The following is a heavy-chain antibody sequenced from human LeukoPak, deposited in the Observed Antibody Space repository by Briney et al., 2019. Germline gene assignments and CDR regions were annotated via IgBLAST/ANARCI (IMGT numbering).Heavy chain of an antibody. D-gene: IGHD2-8*01. CDR2: ISAYNGNT. CDR3: ARDTLTNDWFDP. V-gene: IGHV1-18*01. J-gene: IGHJ5*02. Sequence: ASVKVSCKASGYTFTSYGISWVRQAPGQGLEWMGWISAYNGNTNYAQKLQGRVTMTTDTSTSTAYMGLRSLRSDDTAVYYCARDTLTNDWFDPWGQGTLVTVSS. CDR1: GYTFTSYG.